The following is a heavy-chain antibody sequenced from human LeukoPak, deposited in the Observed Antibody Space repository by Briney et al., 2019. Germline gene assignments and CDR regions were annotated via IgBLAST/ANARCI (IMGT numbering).Heavy chain of an antibody. CDR3: ARGAGSNHAYFDY. D-gene: IGHD5-24*01. Sequence: GGSLRLSCAASGFTFSTYGMYWVRQAPGKGLEWVAVIWYDGSNNYYADSVKGRFTISRDNSKNTLYLQMNSLRAEDTAVYYCARGAGSNHAYFDYWGQGSLVTVSS. CDR2: IWYDGSNN. J-gene: IGHJ4*02. CDR1: GFTFSTYG. V-gene: IGHV3-33*01.